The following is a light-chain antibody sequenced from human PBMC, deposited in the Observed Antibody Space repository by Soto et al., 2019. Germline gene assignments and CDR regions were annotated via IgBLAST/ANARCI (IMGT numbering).Light chain of an antibody. Sequence: IVLPQTPSTLSFSPGERVTLPCRASQSISSNYFAWYQQKPSQAPRLLIYGASSRATGIPDRFSGSGSGTEFSPTISRLEPEDVAVYYCHQYGNSPFGGGTKVDIK. J-gene: IGKJ4*01. V-gene: IGKV3-20*01. CDR2: GAS. CDR3: HQYGNSP. CDR1: QSISSNY.